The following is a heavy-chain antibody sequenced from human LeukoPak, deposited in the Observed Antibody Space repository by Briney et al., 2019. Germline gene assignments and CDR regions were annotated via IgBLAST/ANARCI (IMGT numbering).Heavy chain of an antibody. CDR3: ASLRGVKAFDI. CDR1: GFTVSSNS. J-gene: IGHJ3*02. Sequence: GGSLRLSCTVSGFTVSSNSMSWVRQAPGKGLEWVSFIYSDNTHYSDSVKGRFTISRDNSKNTLYLQMNSLRAEDTALYYCASLRGVKAFDIWGQGTMVTVSS. D-gene: IGHD3-10*01. CDR2: IYSDNT. V-gene: IGHV3-53*01.